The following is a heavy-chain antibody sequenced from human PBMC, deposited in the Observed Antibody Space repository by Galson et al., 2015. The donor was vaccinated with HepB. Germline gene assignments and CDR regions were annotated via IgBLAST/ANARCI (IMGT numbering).Heavy chain of an antibody. J-gene: IGHJ4*02. CDR3: ARGGLFGGYGAFDS. D-gene: IGHD5-12*01. V-gene: IGHV2-70*01. CDR1: GFSLTTSGMC. Sequence: PALVKPTQTLTLTCTFSGFSLTTSGMCVNWIRQPPGKALEWLVLIDYDDDKYYNTSLKTRLTISKDTSKNQGVLTMTNMDPVDTATYYCARGGLFGGYGAFDSWGQGTLVTVSS. CDR2: IDYDDDK.